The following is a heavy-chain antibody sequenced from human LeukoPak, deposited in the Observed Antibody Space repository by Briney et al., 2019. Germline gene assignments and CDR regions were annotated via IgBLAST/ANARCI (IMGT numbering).Heavy chain of an antibody. CDR1: GFTFSSHG. Sequence: PGGSLRLSCAVSGFTFSSHGMHWVRQAPGRGLEWVSVIYSGGSTYYADSVKGRFTISRDNSKNTLYLQMNSLRAEDTAVYYCAKADSSGWQPFDYWGQGTLVTVSS. D-gene: IGHD6-19*01. J-gene: IGHJ4*02. CDR3: AKADSSGWQPFDY. CDR2: IYSGGST. V-gene: IGHV3-23*03.